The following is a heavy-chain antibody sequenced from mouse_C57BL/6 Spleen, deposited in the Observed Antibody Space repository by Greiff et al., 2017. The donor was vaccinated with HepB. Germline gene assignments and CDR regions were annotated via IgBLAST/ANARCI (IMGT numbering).Heavy chain of an antibody. J-gene: IGHJ3*01. Sequence: VHLVESGPGLVAPSQSLSITCTVSGFSLTSYAISWVRQPPGKGLEWLGVIWTGGGTNYNSAFKSRLSISKDNSKSQVFLKMNSLQTDDTARYYCARSTAQVLFFAYWGQGTLVTVSA. V-gene: IGHV2-9-1*01. CDR2: IWTGGGT. D-gene: IGHD3-2*02. CDR1: GFSLTSYA. CDR3: ARSTAQVLFFAY.